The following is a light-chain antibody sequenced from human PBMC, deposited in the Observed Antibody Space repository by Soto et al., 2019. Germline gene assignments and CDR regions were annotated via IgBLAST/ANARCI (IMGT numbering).Light chain of an antibody. Sequence: QYALTQPASVSGSPGQSITISCTGTSSDVGGYNYVSWYQQHPGKAPKLMIYDVRNRHSGVSNRFSGSKSGNTASLTISGLQAEDEADYYCSSYTSSSTPVFGGVTKLTVL. CDR2: DVR. CDR3: SSYTSSSTPV. J-gene: IGLJ3*02. CDR1: SSDVGGYNY. V-gene: IGLV2-14*01.